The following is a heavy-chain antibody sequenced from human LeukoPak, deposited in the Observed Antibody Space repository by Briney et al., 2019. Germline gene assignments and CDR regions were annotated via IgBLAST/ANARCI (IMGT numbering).Heavy chain of an antibody. Sequence: SETLSLTCTVSGGSISSGGYYWSWIRQHPGKGLEWIGYIYYSGVTNYNPSLKSRVTISLDTSKSQFSLKLSSVTAADTAVYYCARDIAVAFDVWGKGTTVTVSS. CDR1: GGSISSGGYY. CDR3: ARDIAVAFDV. J-gene: IGHJ6*04. CDR2: IYYSGVT. D-gene: IGHD6-13*01. V-gene: IGHV4-61*08.